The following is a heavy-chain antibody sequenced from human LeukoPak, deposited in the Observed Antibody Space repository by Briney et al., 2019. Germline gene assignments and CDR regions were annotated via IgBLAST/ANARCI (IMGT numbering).Heavy chain of an antibody. Sequence: GGSLRLSCAASGFTFSSYSMNWVRQAPGKGLEWVSSISSSSSYIYYADSVKGRFTISRDNAKNSLYLQMNSLRAEDTAVYYCARHLSDVTAYYYYYYMDVWGKGTTVTVSS. V-gene: IGHV3-21*01. D-gene: IGHD3-16*01. CDR3: ARHLSDVTAYYYYYYMDV. CDR1: GFTFSSYS. CDR2: ISSSSSYI. J-gene: IGHJ6*03.